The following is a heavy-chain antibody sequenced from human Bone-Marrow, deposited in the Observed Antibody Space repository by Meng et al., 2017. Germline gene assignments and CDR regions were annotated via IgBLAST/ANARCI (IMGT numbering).Heavy chain of an antibody. CDR2: IKRKPNSYTT. Sequence: EVQLLDSGGGLVQPGGSLRLSCAASGFTFNNYAMSWVRQAPGKGLEWVGLIKRKPNSYTTEYAASVKGRFTISRDDSKNSLYLQMNSLKIEDTAVYYCTRDWNGSPDYWGQGALVTVSS. V-gene: IGHV3-72*01. CDR1: GFTFNNYA. J-gene: IGHJ4*02. CDR3: TRDWNGSPDY. D-gene: IGHD1-26*01.